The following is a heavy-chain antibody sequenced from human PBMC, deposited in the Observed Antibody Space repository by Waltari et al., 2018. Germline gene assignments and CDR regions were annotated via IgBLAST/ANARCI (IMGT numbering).Heavy chain of an antibody. V-gene: IGHV1-69*02. J-gene: IGHJ5*02. Sequence: QVQLVQSGAEVKKPGSSVKVSCKASGGTFSSYTISWVRQAPGQGLEWMGRIIPSLGIANYAQKFQGRVTITADKSTSTAYMELSSLRSEDTAVYYCANYCSSTSCYVRYNWFDPWGQGTLVTVSS. D-gene: IGHD2-2*01. CDR2: IIPSLGIA. CDR1: GGTFSSYT. CDR3: ANYCSSTSCYVRYNWFDP.